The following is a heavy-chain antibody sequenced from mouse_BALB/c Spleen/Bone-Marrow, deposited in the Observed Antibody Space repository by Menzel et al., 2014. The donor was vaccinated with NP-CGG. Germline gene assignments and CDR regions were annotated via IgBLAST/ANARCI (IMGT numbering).Heavy chain of an antibody. CDR1: GYTFTSYW. Sequence: VQLQQSGAELVRPGASVKLSCKASGYTFTSYWINWVKQRPGQGLEWIGNIYPSDSYTNYNQKFKDKATLTVDKSSSTAYMQLSSPTSEDSAVYYCTRLRVYYFDYWGQGTTRTVSS. J-gene: IGHJ2*01. V-gene: IGHV1-69*02. CDR3: TRLRVYYFDY. CDR2: IYPSDSYT.